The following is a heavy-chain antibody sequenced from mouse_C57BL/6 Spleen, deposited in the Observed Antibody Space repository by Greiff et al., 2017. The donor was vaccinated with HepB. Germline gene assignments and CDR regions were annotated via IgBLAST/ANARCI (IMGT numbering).Heavy chain of an antibody. CDR3: ARSGGSSGAMDY. D-gene: IGHD1-1*01. V-gene: IGHV1-42*01. CDR1: GYSFTGYY. Sequence: EVQLQQSGPELVKPGASVKISCKASGYSFTGYYMNWVKQSPEKSLEWIGEINPSTGGTTYNQKFKAKATLTVDKSSSTAYMQLKSLTSEDSAVYYCARSGGSSGAMDYWGQGTSVTVSS. CDR2: INPSTGGT. J-gene: IGHJ4*01.